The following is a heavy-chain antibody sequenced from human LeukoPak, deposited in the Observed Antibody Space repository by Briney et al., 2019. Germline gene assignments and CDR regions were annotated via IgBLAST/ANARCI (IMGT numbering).Heavy chain of an antibody. V-gene: IGHV4-39*01. CDR1: GGSISSGDYY. CDR3: ARHKGVITPQDFDY. CDR2: INHSGST. J-gene: IGHJ4*02. D-gene: IGHD3-22*01. Sequence: SETLSLTCTVSGGSISSGDYYWSWIRQPPGKGLEWIGEINHSGSTNYNPSLKSRVTISVDTSKNQFSLKLSSVTAADTAVYYCARHKGVITPQDFDYWGQGTLVTVSS.